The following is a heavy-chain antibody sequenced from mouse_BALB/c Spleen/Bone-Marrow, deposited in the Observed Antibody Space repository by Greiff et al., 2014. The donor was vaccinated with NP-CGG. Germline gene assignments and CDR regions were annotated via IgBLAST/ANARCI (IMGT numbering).Heavy chain of an antibody. V-gene: IGHV1-80*01. CDR1: GYAFGSYW. J-gene: IGHJ4*01. D-gene: IGHD2-2*01. CDR2: IYPGDGDT. Sequence: QVQLKESGAELVRPGSSVKISCKASGYAFGSYWMSRVKQRPGQGLEWIGQIYPGDGDTNYNGKFKGKATLTADKSSSTAYMQLSSLTSEDSAVYFCARWLPAMDYWGQGTSVTVSS. CDR3: ARWLPAMDY.